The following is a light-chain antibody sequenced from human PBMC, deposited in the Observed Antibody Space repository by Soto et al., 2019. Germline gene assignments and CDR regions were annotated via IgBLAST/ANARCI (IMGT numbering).Light chain of an antibody. CDR1: QSVSSY. J-gene: IGKJ3*01. Sequence: EFVLTQSPATLSLSPGERATLSCRASQSVSSYLAWYQQKPGQATRLLIYDASNRATGIPARFSGSGSGTDFTLTISSLEAEDVGVYYCQQSSNWLFGPGTQVEIK. CDR2: DAS. V-gene: IGKV3-11*01. CDR3: QQSSNWL.